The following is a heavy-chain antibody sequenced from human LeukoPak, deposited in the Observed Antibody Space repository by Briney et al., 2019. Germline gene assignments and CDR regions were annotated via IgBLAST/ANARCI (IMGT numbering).Heavy chain of an antibody. J-gene: IGHJ4*02. Sequence: SQTLSLTCAISGDSVSSNSAAWNWIRQSPSRGLEWLGRTYYRSKWYNDYAVSVKSRITINPDTSKNQFSLQLNSVTPEDTAVYYCAREVGSGSYYNSEHYDYWGQGTLVTVSS. D-gene: IGHD3-10*01. CDR1: GDSVSSNSAA. CDR2: TYYRSKWYN. CDR3: AREVGSGSYYNSEHYDY. V-gene: IGHV6-1*01.